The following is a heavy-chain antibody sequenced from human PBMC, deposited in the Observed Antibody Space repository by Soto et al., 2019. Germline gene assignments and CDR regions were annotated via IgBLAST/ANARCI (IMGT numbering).Heavy chain of an antibody. CDR2: ISGSGGST. Sequence: VQLLESGGGLVQPGGSLRLSCAASGLTFSSYAVSWVRQAPGKGLEWVSGISGSGGSTYYADSVKGRFTISRDNSKNTLYLQMNSLRAEDTAVYYCAKLKGNWYFDLWGRGTLVTVSS. J-gene: IGHJ2*01. CDR3: AKLKGNWYFDL. V-gene: IGHV3-23*01. CDR1: GLTFSSYA.